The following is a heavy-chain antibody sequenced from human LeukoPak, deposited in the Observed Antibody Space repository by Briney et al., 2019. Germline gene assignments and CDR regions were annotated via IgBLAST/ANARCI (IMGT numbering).Heavy chain of an antibody. CDR3: ARNPTIFGVEKQPETPGWFDP. J-gene: IGHJ5*02. CDR1: GYTFTSYG. V-gene: IGHV1-18*01. D-gene: IGHD3-3*01. Sequence: GASVKVSCKASGYTFTSYGISWVRQAPGQGLEWMGWISAYNGNTNYAQKLQGRVTMTTDTSTSTAYMELRSLRSDDTAVYYCARNPTIFGVEKQPETPGWFDPWGQGTLVTVSS. CDR2: ISAYNGNT.